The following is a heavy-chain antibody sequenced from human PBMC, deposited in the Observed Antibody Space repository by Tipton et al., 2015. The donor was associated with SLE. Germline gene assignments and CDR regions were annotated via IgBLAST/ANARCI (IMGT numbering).Heavy chain of an antibody. V-gene: IGHV3-21*01. CDR2: ISSSSSTYI. J-gene: IGHJ4*02. Sequence: SLRLSCAASGFNFSIYSMNWVRQAPGKGLEWVSSISSSSSTYIYYADSVKGRFTMSRDDAKNSLYLQMNSLRAEDTAVYYCARYGSSGSDFDYWGQGTLVTVSS. CDR1: GFNFSIYS. CDR3: ARYGSSGSDFDY. D-gene: IGHD3-22*01.